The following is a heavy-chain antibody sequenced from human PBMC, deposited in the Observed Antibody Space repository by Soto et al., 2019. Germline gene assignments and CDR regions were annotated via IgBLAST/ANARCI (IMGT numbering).Heavy chain of an antibody. J-gene: IGHJ5*02. CDR3: ARVWTTVTNWFDP. CDR1: GGSISSSNW. CDR2: IYHSGST. D-gene: IGHD4-17*01. Sequence: QVQLQESGPGLVKPSGTLSLTCAVSGGSISSSNWWSWVRQPPGKGLEWIGEIYHSGSTYYNPSLKSRGTISVDKSKTQFSLKLSSVTAAATAVYYCARVWTTVTNWFDPWGQGTLVTVSS. V-gene: IGHV4-4*02.